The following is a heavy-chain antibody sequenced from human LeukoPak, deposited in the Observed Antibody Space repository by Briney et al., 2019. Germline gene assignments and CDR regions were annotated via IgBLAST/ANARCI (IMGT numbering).Heavy chain of an antibody. Sequence: PGGSLRLSCAASGFTFSVYWSHWVRQAPGKGLVWVSHVNSDGSSTRNADSVKGRFTISRDNAKNTLYLQMNTLRAEDTAVYYCARGVHYGMDVWGQGTTVTVSS. J-gene: IGHJ6*02. CDR1: GFTFSVYW. CDR3: ARGVHYGMDV. CDR2: VNSDGSST. V-gene: IGHV3-74*01. D-gene: IGHD5/OR15-5a*01.